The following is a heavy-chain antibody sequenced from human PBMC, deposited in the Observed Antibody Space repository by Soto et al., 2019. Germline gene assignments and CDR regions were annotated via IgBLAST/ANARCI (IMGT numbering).Heavy chain of an antibody. V-gene: IGHV4-59*01. D-gene: IGHD3-9*01. Sequence: ASETLSLTCTVSGGSISSYYWSWIRQPPGKGLEWIGYIYYSGSTNYNPSLKSRVTISVDTSKNQFSLKLSSVTAADTAVYYCARSIAYDNLSIDYWGQGTMVTVSS. CDR3: ARSIAYDNLSIDY. CDR1: GGSISSYY. J-gene: IGHJ4*02. CDR2: IYYSGST.